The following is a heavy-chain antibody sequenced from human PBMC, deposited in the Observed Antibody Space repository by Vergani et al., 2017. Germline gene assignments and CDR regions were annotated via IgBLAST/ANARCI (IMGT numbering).Heavy chain of an antibody. CDR3: ARDSTYYYGSGSYRADAFDI. J-gene: IGHJ3*02. Sequence: EVQLVQSGAEVKKPGESLKISCKGSGYSFTSYCIGWVRQMPGKGLEWMGIIYPGDSGARYSPSLQGQVTISADKSISTAYLQWSSLRASDTAMYYCARDSTYYYGSGSYRADAFDIWGQGTMVTVSS. CDR2: IYPGDSGA. CDR1: GYSFTSYC. V-gene: IGHV5-51*01. D-gene: IGHD3-10*01.